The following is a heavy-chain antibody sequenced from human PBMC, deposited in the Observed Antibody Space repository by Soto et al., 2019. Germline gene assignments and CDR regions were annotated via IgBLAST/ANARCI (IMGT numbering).Heavy chain of an antibody. CDR1: GGSVSTDSYY. V-gene: IGHV4-61*01. D-gene: IGHD5-18*01. Sequence: SETLSLTCTVSGGSVSTDSYYWSWIRQPPGKGLEWIAYIYYSGNTDCNPSLESRVTISVDTSKNQLSLELSSVTAADTAVYYCARGYHGYSYANFDYWGQGILVSVSS. CDR3: ARGYHGYSYANFDY. CDR2: IYYSGNT. J-gene: IGHJ4*02.